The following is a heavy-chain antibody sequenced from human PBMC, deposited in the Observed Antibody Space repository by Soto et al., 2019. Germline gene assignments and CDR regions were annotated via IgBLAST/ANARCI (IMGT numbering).Heavy chain of an antibody. CDR1: VFTFTSYS. CDR3: ARESEDLTSNFDY. CDR2: ISSTTNYI. J-gene: IGHJ4*02. Sequence: PGGSLRLCCAASVFTFTSYSMNWVRQAPGKGLEWVSSISSTTNYIYYGDSMKGRFTISRDNAKNSLYLEMNSLRAEDTAVYYCARESEDLTSNFDYWGQGTLVTVSS. V-gene: IGHV3-21*06.